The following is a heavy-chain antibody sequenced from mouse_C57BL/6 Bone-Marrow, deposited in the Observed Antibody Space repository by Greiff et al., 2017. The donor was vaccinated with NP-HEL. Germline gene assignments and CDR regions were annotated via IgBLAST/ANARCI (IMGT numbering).Heavy chain of an antibody. Sequence: QVQLQQPGAELVKPGASVKMSCKASGYTFTSYWITWVKQRPGQGLEWIGDIYPGSGSTNYNEKFKSKATLTVDTSSSTAYMQLSSLTSEDSAVYYGARDGGWLTYSAMDYWGQGTSVTVSS. V-gene: IGHV1-55*01. D-gene: IGHD2-3*01. J-gene: IGHJ4*01. CDR1: GYTFTSYW. CDR3: ARDGGWLTYSAMDY. CDR2: IYPGSGST.